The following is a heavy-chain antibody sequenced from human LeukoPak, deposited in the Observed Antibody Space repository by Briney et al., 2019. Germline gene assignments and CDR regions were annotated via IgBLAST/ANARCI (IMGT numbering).Heavy chain of an antibody. J-gene: IGHJ4*02. V-gene: IGHV3-30*18. CDR3: AKTGFGYYYDSSGSFDY. D-gene: IGHD3-22*01. CDR2: ISYDGSNK. CDR1: GITFDDYA. Sequence: PGGSLRLSCAASGITFDDYAMHWVRQAPGKGLEWVAVISYDGSNKYYADSVKGRFTISRDNSKNTLYLQMNSLRAEDTAVYYCAKTGFGYYYDSSGSFDYWGQGTLVTVSS.